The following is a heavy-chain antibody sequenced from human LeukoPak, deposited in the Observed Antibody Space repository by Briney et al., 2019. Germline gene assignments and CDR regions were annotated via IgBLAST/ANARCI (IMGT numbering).Heavy chain of an antibody. V-gene: IGHV3-53*04. CDR1: GFTISSYF. CDR3: ARAGPVPGSYSHFDY. CDR2: IYSGGGT. Sequence: GGSLRLSCAASGFTISSYFMSWVRQAPGKGLEWVSVIYSGGGTYYADSVKGRFTISRHNSKHTLYLQMNTVRAEDTAVYYCARAGPVPGSYSHFDYWGQGTLVSVSS. D-gene: IGHD1-26*01. J-gene: IGHJ4*02.